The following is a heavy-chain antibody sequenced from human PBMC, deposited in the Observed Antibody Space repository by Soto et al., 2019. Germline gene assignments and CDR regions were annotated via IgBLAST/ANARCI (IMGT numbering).Heavy chain of an antibody. V-gene: IGHV4-4*09. CDR2: IYTSGST. Sequence: QVQLQESGPGLVKPSETLSLTCTVSGVSISSSYWSWIRQPPGMGLEWIGYIYTSGSTNYNPSLKSRVTISVDTSKNQVSLGVSSVTAADTAVYYCARNRAYCSGSSSYSPPDYYYYMDVWGKGTAVTVS. CDR3: ARNRAYCSGSSSYSPPDYYYYMDV. J-gene: IGHJ6*03. CDR1: GVSISSSY. D-gene: IGHD2-15*01.